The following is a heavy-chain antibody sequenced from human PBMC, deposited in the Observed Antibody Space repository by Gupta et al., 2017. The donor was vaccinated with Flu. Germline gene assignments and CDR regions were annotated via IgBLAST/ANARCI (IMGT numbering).Heavy chain of an antibody. V-gene: IGHV4-61*02. CDR3: ARDAFVSAAIYQGEVPSFTD. D-gene: IGHD2-2*01. CDR2: TYTSRST. J-gene: IGHJ4*02. Sequence: VQLQESGPGLVKPSQTLSLTCSGPGGPISSGSYYWRWIRQPAGKGLEWIGRTYTSRSTNDNPSLKGRVTISVDTSKIQISLKLSSVTAANTAVYYGARDAFVSAAIYQGEVPSFTDWGQGTLVTVSS. CDR1: GGPISSGSYY.